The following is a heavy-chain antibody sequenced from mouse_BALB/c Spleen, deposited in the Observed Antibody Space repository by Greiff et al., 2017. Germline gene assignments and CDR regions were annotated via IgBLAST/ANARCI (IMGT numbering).Heavy chain of an antibody. CDR1: GFTFSSFG. CDR3: ARDLGNYEDYAMDY. D-gene: IGHD2-1*01. V-gene: IGHV5-17*02. CDR2: ISSGSSTI. J-gene: IGHJ4*01. Sequence: EVQGVESGGGLVQPGGSRKLSCAASGFTFSSFGMHWVRQAPEKGLEWVAYISSGSSTIYYADTVKGRFTISRDNPKNTLFLQMTSLRSEDTAMYYCARDLGNYEDYAMDYWGQGTSVTVSS.